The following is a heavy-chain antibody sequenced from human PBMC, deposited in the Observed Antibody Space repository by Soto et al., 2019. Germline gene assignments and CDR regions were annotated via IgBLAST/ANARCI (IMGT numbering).Heavy chain of an antibody. CDR1: GFTFTKYA. Sequence: QFQLVQSGAEVKKPGASVKVSCKASGFTFTKYAMHWVRQAPGQSLEWMGWINAGNGNTKYSQRFQGRVTITRDTSASTAYMELSSLRSEDTAVYYCARGTYFDFWSGSYYCDYWGHGALVTVSS. D-gene: IGHD3-3*01. CDR2: INAGNGNT. V-gene: IGHV1-3*01. CDR3: ARGTYFDFWSGSYYCDY. J-gene: IGHJ4*01.